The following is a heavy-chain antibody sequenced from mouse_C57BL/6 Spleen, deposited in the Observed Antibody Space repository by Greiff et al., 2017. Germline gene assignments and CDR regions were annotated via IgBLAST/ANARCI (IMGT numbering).Heavy chain of an antibody. CDR2: IRSKSNNYAT. V-gene: IGHV10-1*01. D-gene: IGHD1-1*01. J-gene: IGHJ3*01. Sequence: EVHLVESGGGLVQPTGSLKLSCAASGFSFNTYAMNWVRQAPGKGLEWVARIRSKSNNYATYYADSVKDRFTIPRDNSESMLYLQMNNLKTEDTAITYVVRHMVYYDVFAYWGQGTLVTVSA. CDR3: VRHMVYYDVFAY. CDR1: GFSFNTYA.